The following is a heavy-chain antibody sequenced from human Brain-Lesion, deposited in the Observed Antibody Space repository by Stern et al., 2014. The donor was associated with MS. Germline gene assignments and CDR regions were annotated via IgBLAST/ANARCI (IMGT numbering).Heavy chain of an antibody. D-gene: IGHD6-19*01. V-gene: IGHV4-39*02. CDR1: GGSIGRSSYY. J-gene: IGHJ4*02. Sequence: QLVESGPGLVKPSETLSLTCTVSGGSIGRSSYYWGWIRQPPGKGLEWIGNIFYTGSTFYDPSLQSRITISVDTSKPHFSLSLNSVTAADTAVYYCARGAGVFDSWGQGTLVTVSP. CDR3: ARGAGVFDS. CDR2: IFYTGST.